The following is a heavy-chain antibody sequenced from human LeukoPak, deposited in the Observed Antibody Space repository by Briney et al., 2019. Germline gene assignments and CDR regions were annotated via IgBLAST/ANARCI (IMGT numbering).Heavy chain of an antibody. CDR2: IYSGGYT. CDR1: GFTVSHNF. Sequence: GGSLRLSCAASGFTVSHNFMSWVRQAPGKGLEWVSVIYSGGYTNYPDSVKGRFTISRDNSKNTLYLQMNSLRAEDTAVYYCARTRTFRETSDAFDIWGQGAMVTVSS. CDR3: ARTRTFRETSDAFDI. D-gene: IGHD1-14*01. J-gene: IGHJ3*02. V-gene: IGHV3-66*01.